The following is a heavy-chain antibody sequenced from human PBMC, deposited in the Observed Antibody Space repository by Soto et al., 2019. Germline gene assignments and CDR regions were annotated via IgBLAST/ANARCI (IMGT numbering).Heavy chain of an antibody. CDR1: GDFISSSHW. CDR3: ARVATTTLGGPIDY. J-gene: IGHJ4*02. Sequence: PSETLSLTCRVSGDFISSSHWWGWIRQPPGKGLEWIGHINYSGSFYHDPSLKSRVTMSLDTSKCQFSLRLSSVTAVDTAVYYCARVATTTLGGPIDYWGRGTLVTVSS. CDR2: INYSGSF. D-gene: IGHD4-4*01. V-gene: IGHV4-28*05.